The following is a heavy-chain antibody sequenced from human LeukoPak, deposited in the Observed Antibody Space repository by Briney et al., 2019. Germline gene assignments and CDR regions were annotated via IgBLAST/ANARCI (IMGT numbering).Heavy chain of an antibody. J-gene: IGHJ4*02. CDR2: ISKRGSHT. Sequence: ETGGSLRLSYAASGFTFSSYSMGWVRQAPGKGLEWVSFISKRGSHTYYAESMQGRFTLSRDSAKDSLYLQVNSPRGEDTAVYYCARGYDYGDFYYFDYWGQGALVTVSS. V-gene: IGHV3-21*01. CDR1: GFTFSSYS. D-gene: IGHD4-17*01. CDR3: ARGYDYGDFYYFDY.